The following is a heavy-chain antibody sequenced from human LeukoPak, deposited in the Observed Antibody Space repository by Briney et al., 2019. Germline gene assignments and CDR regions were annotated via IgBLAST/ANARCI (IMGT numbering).Heavy chain of an antibody. Sequence: ASVKVSCKASGYTFISYGISWVRQAPGQGLEWMGWISAYNGNTNYAQEFLGRVTMTTDTSTSTAYMELRSLRSDDTAVYYCARGYFASSEYWGQGTLVTVSS. V-gene: IGHV1-18*01. J-gene: IGHJ4*02. CDR3: ARGYFASSEY. D-gene: IGHD2/OR15-2a*01. CDR1: GYTFISYG. CDR2: ISAYNGNT.